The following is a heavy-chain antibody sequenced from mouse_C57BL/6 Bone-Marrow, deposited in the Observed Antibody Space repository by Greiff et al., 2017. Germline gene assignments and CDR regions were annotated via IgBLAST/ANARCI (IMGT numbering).Heavy chain of an antibody. J-gene: IGHJ4*01. CDR3: ARPLTTVVAPYYAMDY. CDR2: IYPGDGDT. CDR1: GYAFSSSW. V-gene: IGHV1-82*01. D-gene: IGHD1-1*01. Sequence: QVQLQQSGPELVKPGASVKISCKASGYAFSSSWMNWVKQRPGKGLEWIGRIYPGDGDTNYNGKFKGKATLTADKSSSTAYMQLSSLTSEDSAVYFCARPLTTVVAPYYAMDYWGQGTSVTVSS.